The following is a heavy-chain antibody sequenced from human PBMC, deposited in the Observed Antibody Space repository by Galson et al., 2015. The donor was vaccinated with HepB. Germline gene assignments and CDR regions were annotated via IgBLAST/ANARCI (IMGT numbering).Heavy chain of an antibody. CDR3: ARGGRYCSSTSRHLCMDV. CDR1: GYTFTSYG. V-gene: IGHV1-18*04. Sequence: SVKVSCKASGYTFTSYGISWVRQAPGQGLEWMGWISAYNGNTNYAQKLQGRVTMTTDTSTSTAYMELRSLRSDDTAVYYCARGGRYCSSTSRHLCMDVWGQGTTVTVSS. D-gene: IGHD2-2*01. J-gene: IGHJ6*02. CDR2: ISAYNGNT.